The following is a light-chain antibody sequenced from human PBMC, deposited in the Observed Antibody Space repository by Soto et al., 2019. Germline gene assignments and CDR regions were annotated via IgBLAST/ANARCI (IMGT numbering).Light chain of an antibody. CDR3: QQSYSTPRT. CDR2: TTS. J-gene: IGKJ1*01. V-gene: IGKV1-39*01. CDR1: QFISTY. Sequence: DIQMTQSPSSLSASVGDTVTITCRPSQFISTYLNWYQQKPGKAPNLLIYTTSSLHSGVPSRFSGSGSGTDFTLTISSLQPEDFATYYCQQSYSTPRTFGQGTKVDI.